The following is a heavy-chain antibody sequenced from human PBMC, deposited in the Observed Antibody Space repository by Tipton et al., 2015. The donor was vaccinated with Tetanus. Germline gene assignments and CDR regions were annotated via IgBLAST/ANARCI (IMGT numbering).Heavy chain of an antibody. V-gene: IGHV3-48*01. Sequence: GSLRLSCAASGFTFSSYSMNWVRQAPGKGLEWVSYISSSSSTIYYADSVKGRFTISRDNAKNSLYLQMNSLRAEDTAVYYCARGTTVTTYWGQGTLVTVSS. CDR3: ARGTTVTTY. J-gene: IGHJ4*02. CDR2: ISSSSSTI. CDR1: GFTFSSYS. D-gene: IGHD4-17*01.